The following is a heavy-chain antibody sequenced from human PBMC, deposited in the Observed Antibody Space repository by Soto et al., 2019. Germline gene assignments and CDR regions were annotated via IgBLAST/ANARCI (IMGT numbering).Heavy chain of an antibody. D-gene: IGHD4-17*01. CDR2: ISAYNGNT. CDR3: ARWGSTNGDYVY. Sequence: ASVKVSCKASGYTFTNYGISWVRQAPGQGLEWMGRISAYNGNTNYAQKFQGRVTITADKSTSTAYMELSSLRSEDTAVYYCARWGSTNGDYVYWGQGTLVTVSS. J-gene: IGHJ4*02. V-gene: IGHV1-18*01. CDR1: GYTFTNYG.